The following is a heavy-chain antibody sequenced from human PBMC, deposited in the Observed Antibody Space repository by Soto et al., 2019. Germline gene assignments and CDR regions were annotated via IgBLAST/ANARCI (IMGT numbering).Heavy chain of an antibody. CDR2: IIPIFGSR. Sequence: QVQLVQSGAEVKKPGSSVKVSCKASRDTFSKYAFNWVRQAPGQGLEWMGWIIPIFGSRDYAEKFQGRLTITADESTSTAYMELRSRRFEDTAVYYCARGETYLGVWGQGTTVTVSS. D-gene: IGHD3-16*01. V-gene: IGHV1-69*01. J-gene: IGHJ6*02. CDR3: ARGETYLGV. CDR1: RDTFSKYA.